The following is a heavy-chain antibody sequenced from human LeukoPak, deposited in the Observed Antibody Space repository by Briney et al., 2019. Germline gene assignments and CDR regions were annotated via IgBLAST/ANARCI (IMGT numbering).Heavy chain of an antibody. V-gene: IGHV3-74*01. J-gene: IGHJ3*02. CDR3: VREYSSSSGRAFDI. D-gene: IGHD6-6*01. CDR2: ISTGGSST. CDR1: GFTFSSYW. Sequence: GGSLRLSCAASGFTFSSYWMHWVRQAPGKGLVWVSRISTGGSSTNSADSVKGRFTISRDNAKNTLYLQMNSLRAEDTAVYYCVREYSSSSGRAFDIWGQETMVTVSP.